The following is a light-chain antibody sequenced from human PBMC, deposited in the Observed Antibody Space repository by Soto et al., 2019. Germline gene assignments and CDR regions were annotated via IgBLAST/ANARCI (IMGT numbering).Light chain of an antibody. CDR3: GPDHGRGSNFFYG. CDR2: VGTGGIVG. V-gene: IGLV9-49*01. Sequence: QPVLTQPPSASASLGASVTLTCTLSSGYSNYKVDWYQQGPGKGPRFVMRVGTGGIVGSKGDGIPDRFSVLGTGLNRYLTIKNMQEEDESHYPRGPDHGRGSNFFYGFGTGTTDTLL. J-gene: IGLJ1*01. CDR1: SGYSNYK.